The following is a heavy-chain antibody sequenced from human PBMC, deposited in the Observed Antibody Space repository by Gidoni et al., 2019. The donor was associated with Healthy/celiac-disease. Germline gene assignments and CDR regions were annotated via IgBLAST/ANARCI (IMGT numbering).Heavy chain of an antibody. D-gene: IGHD3-9*01. J-gene: IGHJ4*02. V-gene: IGHV4-39*01. CDR1: GGSISSSSYY. Sequence: QLQPQESGPGLVKPSETLSLTCTVSGGSISSSSYYWGWIRQPPGKGLEWIGSIYYSGSTYYNPSLKSRVTISVDTSKNQFSLKLSSVTAADTAVYYCARTAPIRYFDWFFDYWGQGTLVTVSS. CDR3: ARTAPIRYFDWFFDY. CDR2: IYYSGST.